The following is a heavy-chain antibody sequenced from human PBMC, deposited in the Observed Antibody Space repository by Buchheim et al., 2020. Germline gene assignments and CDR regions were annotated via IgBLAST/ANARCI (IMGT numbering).Heavy chain of an antibody. J-gene: IGHJ4*02. CDR2: ISYDGSNK. D-gene: IGHD4-23*01. Sequence: QVQLVESGGGVVQPGRSLRLSCAASGFTFSFYGMHWVRQAPGKGLEWVAVISYDGSNKYYADSVKGRFTISRDNSKNTLYLQMNSLRVEDTAVYYCAKSARVVSPAPFDYWGQGTL. V-gene: IGHV3-30*18. CDR3: AKSARVVSPAPFDY. CDR1: GFTFSFYG.